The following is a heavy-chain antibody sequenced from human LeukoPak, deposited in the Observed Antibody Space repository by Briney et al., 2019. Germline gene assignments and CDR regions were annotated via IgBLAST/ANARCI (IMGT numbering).Heavy chain of an antibody. Sequence: ASVKVSCKTSGYIFRNYAISWVRQAPGQGPEWVGWINPFNADAKYAQKFQGRVTMTTDTSTSTAYLELRSLRPDDTAVYYCARDVSAEYDSASRMHLDSWGQGALVSVSS. CDR2: INPFNADA. V-gene: IGHV1-18*01. D-gene: IGHD2/OR15-2a*01. CDR3: ARDVSAEYDSASRMHLDS. J-gene: IGHJ4*02. CDR1: GYIFRNYA.